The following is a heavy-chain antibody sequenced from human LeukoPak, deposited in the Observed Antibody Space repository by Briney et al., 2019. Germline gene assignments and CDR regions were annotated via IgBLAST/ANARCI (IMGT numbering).Heavy chain of an antibody. Sequence: GASVKVSCKASGYTFTGYYMHWVRQAPGQGLEWMGRINPNSGGTNYAQKFQGRVTMTRDTSISTAYMELSRLRSDDTAVYYCGRGDLTSIAARISFDYWGQGTLVTVSS. CDR2: INPNSGGT. J-gene: IGHJ4*02. D-gene: IGHD6-6*01. CDR3: GRGDLTSIAARISFDY. CDR1: GYTFTGYY. V-gene: IGHV1-2*06.